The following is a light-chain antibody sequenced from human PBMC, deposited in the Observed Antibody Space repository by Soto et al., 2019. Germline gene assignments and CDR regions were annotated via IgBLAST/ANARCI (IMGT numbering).Light chain of an antibody. CDR1: QSIGGNC. CDR3: QQYGGSPRT. CDR2: GAS. V-gene: IGKV3-20*01. Sequence: EILLTQSPGTLSLSPGEGATLSCRASQSIGGNCLAWYQQRRGQAPRLLIHGASYRATGIPDSFSGSGSWTDFPLTITRLEPEDFAVYYCQQYGGSPRTFGKGTKVEVK. J-gene: IGKJ1*01.